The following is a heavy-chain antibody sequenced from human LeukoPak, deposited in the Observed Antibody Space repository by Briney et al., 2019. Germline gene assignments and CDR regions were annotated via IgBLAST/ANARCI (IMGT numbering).Heavy chain of an antibody. CDR2: ITPNIGST. Sequence: ASVKVSCKASGGAFINYAISWVRQAPGQGLGWLGMITPNIGSTTYAQQFQGRITMTSDKSTSTVYMDLSSLRFEDTAVYFCARTEYHYYYMDVWGKGTTVTVSS. CDR1: GGAFINYA. CDR3: ARTEYHYYYMDV. V-gene: IGHV1-46*01. J-gene: IGHJ6*03.